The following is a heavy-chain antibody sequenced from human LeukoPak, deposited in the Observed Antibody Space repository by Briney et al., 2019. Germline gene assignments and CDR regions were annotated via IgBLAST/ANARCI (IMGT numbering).Heavy chain of an antibody. D-gene: IGHD4-17*01. Sequence: TLSLTCTVSGGSIRSYYWSWIRQPPGKALEWLARIDWDDDKYYSTSLKTRLTISKDTSKNQVVLTMTNMDPVDTATYYCARGTTGWDYYYYMDVWGKGTTVTVSS. CDR2: IDWDDDK. CDR1: GGSIRSYYW. CDR3: ARGTTGWDYYYYMDV. J-gene: IGHJ6*03. V-gene: IGHV2-70*11.